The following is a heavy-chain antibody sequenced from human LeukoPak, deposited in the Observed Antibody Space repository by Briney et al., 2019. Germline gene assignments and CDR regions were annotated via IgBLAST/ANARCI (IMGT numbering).Heavy chain of an antibody. D-gene: IGHD2-21*01. V-gene: IGHV3-23*01. Sequence: SGVSLRLSCAPSGFTFSDYGMSWVRHTPGKGLEWVSGVSGSGAYTYYADSVKGRFTISRDISKSTLYLQMNRLRAEDTAVYYCSKSLTPSYSFDYWGQGTLVTVSS. J-gene: IGHJ4*02. CDR1: GFTFSDYG. CDR3: SKSLTPSYSFDY. CDR2: VSGSGAYT.